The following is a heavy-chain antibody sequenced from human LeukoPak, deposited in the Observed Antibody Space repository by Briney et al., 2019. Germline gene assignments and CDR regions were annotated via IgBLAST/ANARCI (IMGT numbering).Heavy chain of an antibody. CDR1: GYTFTSYA. CDR2: INTNTGNP. D-gene: IGHD5-18*01. V-gene: IGHV7-4-1*02. CDR3: ARGVTSGYSYGSDAFDI. Sequence: GASVKVSCTASGYTFTSYAMNWVRQAPGQGLEWMGWINTNTGNPTYAQGFTGRSVFSLDTSVSTAYLQISSLKAEDTAVYYCARGVTSGYSYGSDAFDIWGQGTMVTVSS. J-gene: IGHJ3*02.